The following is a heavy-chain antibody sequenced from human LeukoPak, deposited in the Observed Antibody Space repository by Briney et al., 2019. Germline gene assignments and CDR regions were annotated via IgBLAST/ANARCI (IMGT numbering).Heavy chain of an antibody. D-gene: IGHD3-22*01. J-gene: IGHJ3*02. V-gene: IGHV3-33*01. Sequence: RXSCXXXGVTXXXDGMHWVREAPGKGVEWVAGIWYDGSNKYYAHSVKARFTISRDNSTNTLYLQITSLRAQHTAVYYCARERGNYYDSSGSADAFDIWGQGTMVTVSS. CDR3: ARERGNYYDSSGSADAFDI. CDR1: GVTXXXDG. CDR2: IWYDGSNK.